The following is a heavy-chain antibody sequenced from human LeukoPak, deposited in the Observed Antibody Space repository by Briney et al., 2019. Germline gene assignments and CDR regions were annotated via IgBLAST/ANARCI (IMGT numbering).Heavy chain of an antibody. CDR3: AKDRLSSYCGGDCYSLYYYYGMDV. V-gene: IGHV3-23*01. D-gene: IGHD2-21*02. CDR1: GFTFSSYA. Sequence: GGSLRLSCAASGFTFSSYAMSWVRLAPGKGLEWVSAISGSGGSTYYADSVKGRFTISRDNSKNTLYLQMNSLRAEDTAVYYCAKDRLSSYCGGDCYSLYYYYGMDVWGQGTTVTVSS. CDR2: ISGSGGST. J-gene: IGHJ6*02.